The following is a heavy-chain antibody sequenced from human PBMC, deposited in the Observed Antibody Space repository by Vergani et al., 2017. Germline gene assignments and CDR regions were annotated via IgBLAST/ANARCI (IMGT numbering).Heavy chain of an antibody. Sequence: QVQLQASGPGLVRPSETLSLTCTVSGGSLSGYYWNWIRQTPGEGLEWIGYVEDSGYFNYNPSLKPRVSMSSDTSNNQFSLMLSSVTVADTAVYYCARSIVSRNPPDYFDNWGQGTLVTVSS. V-gene: IGHV4-59*01. J-gene: IGHJ4*02. CDR2: VEDSGYF. D-gene: IGHD1-14*01. CDR3: ARSIVSRNPPDYFDN. CDR1: GGSLSGYY.